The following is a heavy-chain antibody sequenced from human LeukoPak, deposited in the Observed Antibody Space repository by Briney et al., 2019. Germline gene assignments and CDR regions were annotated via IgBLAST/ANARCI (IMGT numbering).Heavy chain of an antibody. Sequence: PSETLSLTCTVSSASITSSPYFWGWIRQSPGKGLEWIGSISYSGTTYYNPSLKSRVTISVETSKNQFSLKLNSVTAADTAVYYCARRLVLYYYDSSGSLFDYWGQGTLVTVSS. V-gene: IGHV4-39*01. CDR1: SASITSSPYF. CDR3: ARRLVLYYYDSSGSLFDY. J-gene: IGHJ4*02. D-gene: IGHD3-22*01. CDR2: ISYSGTT.